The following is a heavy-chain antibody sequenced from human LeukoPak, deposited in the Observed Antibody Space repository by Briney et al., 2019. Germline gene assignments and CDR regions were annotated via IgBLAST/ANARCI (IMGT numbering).Heavy chain of an antibody. Sequence: GGSLRLSCAASGFTFSSYAMSWVRQAPGKGLEWVSAISGSGGSTYYADSVKGRFTISRDDSKNTLYLQMNSLRAEDTAVYYCAKLWMEQQEYFDYWGQGTLVTVSS. CDR1: GFTFSSYA. V-gene: IGHV3-23*01. J-gene: IGHJ4*02. CDR2: ISGSGGST. CDR3: AKLWMEQQEYFDY. D-gene: IGHD6-13*01.